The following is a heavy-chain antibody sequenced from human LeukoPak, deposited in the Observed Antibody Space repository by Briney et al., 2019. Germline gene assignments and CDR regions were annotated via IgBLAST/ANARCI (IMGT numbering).Heavy chain of an antibody. CDR2: ISGSGGST. CDR3: ARDQDTMVRGGVDY. CDR1: GFTFSSFA. J-gene: IGHJ4*02. D-gene: IGHD3-10*01. V-gene: IGHV3-23*01. Sequence: PGGSLRLSCAASGFTFSSFALSWVRQAPGKGLEWVSSISGSGGSTYSADSVKGRFTISRDSSKNTLYLQMNSLRDEDTAVYYCARDQDTMVRGGVDYWGQGTLVTVSS.